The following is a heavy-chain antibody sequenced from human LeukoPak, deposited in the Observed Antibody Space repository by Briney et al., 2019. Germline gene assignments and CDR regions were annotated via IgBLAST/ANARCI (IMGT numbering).Heavy chain of an antibody. D-gene: IGHD6-25*01. CDR1: GFTLSSYD. CDR3: ARGKYGYTSGWQIPDY. CDR2: IGISGGT. J-gene: IGHJ4*02. V-gene: IGHV3-13*01. Sequence: GGSLRLSCAASGFTLSSYDMHWVRQVTGKGLEWVSSIGISGGTYYAGSVKGRFTISREDAKNSFYLQMNSLRAGDTAVCYCARGKYGYTSGWQIPDYWGQGTLVTVSS.